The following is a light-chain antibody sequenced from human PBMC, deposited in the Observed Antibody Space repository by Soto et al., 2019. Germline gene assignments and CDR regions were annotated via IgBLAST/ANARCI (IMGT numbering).Light chain of an antibody. J-gene: IGLJ2*01. Sequence: QPVLTQSPSASASLGASAKLTCTLSSGHSSYAIAWHQQQPEKGPRYLMKLNSDGSHSKGDGIPDRFSGSSSGAERYLTISSLQSEDEADYYCQTWGTGIVVFGGGTKLTVL. CDR3: QTWGTGIVV. V-gene: IGLV4-69*01. CDR2: LNSDGSH. CDR1: SGHSSYA.